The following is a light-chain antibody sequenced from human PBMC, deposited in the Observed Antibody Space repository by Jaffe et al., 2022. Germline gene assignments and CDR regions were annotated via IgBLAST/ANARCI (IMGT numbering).Light chain of an antibody. V-gene: IGKV2-30*01. J-gene: IGKJ1*01. CDR2: KIS. CDR1: RSLEDSEGNTY. CDR3: MQGRHHPPWT. Sequence: DVVMTQSPLSLSVTLGQPASISCRSSRSLEDSEGNTYLTWFQQRPGQPPRRLIYKISNRDSGVPDRFSGSGSGSDFTLEISRVEAEDVAIYYCMQGRHHPPWTFGQGTKVEIK.